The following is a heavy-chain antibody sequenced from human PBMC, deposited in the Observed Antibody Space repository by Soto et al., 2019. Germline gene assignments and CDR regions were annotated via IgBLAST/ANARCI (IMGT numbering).Heavy chain of an antibody. Sequence: ASVNGSCKSSGYTFTGYYIHWVRQAPGQGLEWMGWINPNSGGTNYAQKFQGWVTMTRDTSISTAYMELSRLRSDDTAVYYCARVGGVVVNHDAFDIWGQGTMVTVSS. CDR2: INPNSGGT. V-gene: IGHV1-2*04. CDR1: GYTFTGYY. CDR3: ARVGGVVVNHDAFDI. D-gene: IGHD3-22*01. J-gene: IGHJ3*02.